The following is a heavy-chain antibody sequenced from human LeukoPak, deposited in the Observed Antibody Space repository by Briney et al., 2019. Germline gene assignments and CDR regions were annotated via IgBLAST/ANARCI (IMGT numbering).Heavy chain of an antibody. V-gene: IGHV4-34*01. Sequence: SETLSLTCAVYGGSFSGYYWSWLRQPPGKGLEWIGEINHSGSTNYNPSLKSRVTISVDTSKNQFSLKLSSVTAADTAVYYCARPRTRHYDFWSGYVHWGQGTLVTVSS. D-gene: IGHD3-3*01. CDR1: GGSFSGYY. J-gene: IGHJ4*02. CDR2: INHSGST. CDR3: ARPRTRHYDFWSGYVH.